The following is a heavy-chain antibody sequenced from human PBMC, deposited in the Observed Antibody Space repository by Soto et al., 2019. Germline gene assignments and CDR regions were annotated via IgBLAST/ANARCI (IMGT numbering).Heavy chain of an antibody. J-gene: IGHJ5*01. D-gene: IGHD3-22*01. V-gene: IGHV4-59*08. CDR2: IYYTGTT. CDR1: GGSFSGYY. CDR3: ARLGGFYQSLDS. Sequence: SETLSLTCAVYGGSFSGYYWSWIRQPPGKGLEWIGYIYYTGTTTYNPSIKSRVTISVDSSKNQFSLNLTSVSAADTAVYYCARLGGFYQSLDSWGQGTLVTVSS.